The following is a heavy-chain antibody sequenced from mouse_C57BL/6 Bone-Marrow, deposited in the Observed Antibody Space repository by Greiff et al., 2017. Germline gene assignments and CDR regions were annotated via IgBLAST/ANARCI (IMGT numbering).Heavy chain of an antibody. Sequence: QVQLQQPGAELVRPGSSVKLSCKASGYTFTSYWLDLVKQRPGQGLEWIGNIYPSDSETHYNQKFKDKATLTVDKSSSTAYMQLSSLTSEDSAVYYCARAGRTWFAYWGQGTLVTVSA. J-gene: IGHJ3*01. V-gene: IGHV1-61*01. CDR2: IYPSDSET. CDR1: GYTFTSYW. CDR3: ARAGRTWFAY. D-gene: IGHD4-1*01.